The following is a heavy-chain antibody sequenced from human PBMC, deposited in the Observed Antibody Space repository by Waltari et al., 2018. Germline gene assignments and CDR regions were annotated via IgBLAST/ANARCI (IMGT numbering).Heavy chain of an antibody. CDR2: IIRIVGIP. D-gene: IGHD2-8*01. CDR3: ARHEMAISQSYYNRYV. V-gene: IGHV1-69*12. Sequence: HVQLVQSEAEVQKPRSSVKVSCKASGDSFGGDGISGVRRGSVQGLECMGVIIRIVGIPEYSPKSQDTPTILADDSTITAYIELRRLSSGDPAIYYCARHEMAISQSYYNRYVSGQGTTATISS. CDR1: GDSFGGDG. J-gene: IGHJ6*02.